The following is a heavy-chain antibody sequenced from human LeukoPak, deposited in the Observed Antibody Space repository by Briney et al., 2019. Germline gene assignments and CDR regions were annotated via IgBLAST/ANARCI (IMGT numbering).Heavy chain of an antibody. CDR3: ARVVGSWYYYDSSGYTDY. CDR2: INPNSGGT. D-gene: IGHD3-22*01. V-gene: IGHV1-2*02. CDR1: GYTFTGYY. Sequence: ASVKVSCKASGYTFTGYYMHWVRQAPGQGLEWMGWINPNSGGTNYAQKFQGRVTMTRDTSISTAYMELSRLRSDDTAVYYCARVVGSWYYYDSSGYTDYWGQETLVTVSS. J-gene: IGHJ4*02.